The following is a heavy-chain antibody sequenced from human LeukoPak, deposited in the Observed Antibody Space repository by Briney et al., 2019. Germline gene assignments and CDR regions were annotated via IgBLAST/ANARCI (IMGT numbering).Heavy chain of an antibody. CDR2: IYSGGRR. V-gene: IGHV3-53*01. Sequence: GGSLRLSCAASGFTVSGNYMSWVRQAPGKGLEWVSSIYSGGRRDYAVSVKGRFTISRDNFKNTLFLQMTSLRAEDTAVYYCAREPSYNWNPTTIDYWGQGTLVTVSS. J-gene: IGHJ4*02. CDR3: AREPSYNWNPTTIDY. D-gene: IGHD1-20*01. CDR1: GFTVSGNY.